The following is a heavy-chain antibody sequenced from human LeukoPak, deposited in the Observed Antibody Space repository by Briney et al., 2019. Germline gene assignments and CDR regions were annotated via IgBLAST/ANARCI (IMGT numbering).Heavy chain of an antibody. CDR1: GSIFSNYA. D-gene: IGHD4-17*01. Sequence: GGSLRLSCAASGSIFSNYAMHWVRQAPGKGLEWVTFIRYDGSNKYYAGSVKGRFTISRDNSKNTLYLQMNSLRAEDTAVYYCARDPFYGDADFDYWGQGTLVTVSS. CDR2: IRYDGSNK. J-gene: IGHJ4*02. CDR3: ARDPFYGDADFDY. V-gene: IGHV3-30*02.